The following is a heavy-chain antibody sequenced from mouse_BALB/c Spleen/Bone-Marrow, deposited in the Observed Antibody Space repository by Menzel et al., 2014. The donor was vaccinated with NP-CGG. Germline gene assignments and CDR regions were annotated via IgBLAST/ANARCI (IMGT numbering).Heavy chain of an antibody. J-gene: IGHJ3*01. D-gene: IGHD4-1*01. V-gene: IGHV1-54*01. CDR1: GYAFTNYL. Sequence: QVQLKQSGAELVRPGTSVTVSCKASGYAFTNYLIEWVKQRPGQGLEWIGVINPGSGGINYNEKFRVKATLTADKSSSIVYMQLSSLTSDDSAVYFCARELRRGFAYWGQGTLVTVSA. CDR2: INPGSGGI. CDR3: ARELRRGFAY.